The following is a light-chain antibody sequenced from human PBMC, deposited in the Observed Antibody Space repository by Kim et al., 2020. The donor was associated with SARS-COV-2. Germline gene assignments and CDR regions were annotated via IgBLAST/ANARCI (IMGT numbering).Light chain of an antibody. J-gene: IGKJ4*01. CDR2: AAS. CDR1: QSISSY. Sequence: DIQMTQSPSSLSASVGDRVTITCRASQSISSYLNWYQQKPGKAPKLLIYAASSLQSGVPSRFSGSGSGTDFTLTISSLQPEDFATYYWQQSYSTPLTFGGGTKLEIK. CDR3: QQSYSTPLT. V-gene: IGKV1-39*01.